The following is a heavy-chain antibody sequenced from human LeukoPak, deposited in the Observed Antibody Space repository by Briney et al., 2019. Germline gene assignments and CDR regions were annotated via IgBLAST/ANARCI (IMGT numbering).Heavy chain of an antibody. CDR1: GFTFDSYA. CDR2: ISASGGST. V-gene: IGHV3-23*01. D-gene: IGHD1-26*01. CDR3: TKSNSGSYYGDAFDI. J-gene: IGHJ3*02. Sequence: PAGGSLRLSCAASGFTFDSYAMSWVRQAPGKGLEWVSDISASGGSTYYADSVKGRFTISRDNSKNTLFLQMNSLRAEDTAVYYCTKSNSGSYYGDAFDIWGQGTMVTVSS.